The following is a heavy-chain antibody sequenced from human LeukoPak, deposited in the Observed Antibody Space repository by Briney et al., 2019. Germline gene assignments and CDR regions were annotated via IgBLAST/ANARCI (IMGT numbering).Heavy chain of an antibody. J-gene: IGHJ4*02. CDR2: IYYSGST. CDR1: GGSISSSSYY. CDR3: ARQGTVGATHFDY. Sequence: SETLSLTCTVSGGSISSSSYYWGWIRQPPGKGLEWIGSIYYSGSTYYNPSLKSRVTISVDTSKNQFSLKLSSVTAADTAVYYCARQGTVGATHFDYWGQGTLVTVSS. V-gene: IGHV4-39*01. D-gene: IGHD1-26*01.